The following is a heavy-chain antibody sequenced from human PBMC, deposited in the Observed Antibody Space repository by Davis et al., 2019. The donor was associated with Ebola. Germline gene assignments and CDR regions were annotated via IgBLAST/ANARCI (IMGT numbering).Heavy chain of an antibody. J-gene: IGHJ6*02. CDR3: ARDPRGYCTNGVCYVDSFYGMDV. CDR2: IYSGGGT. Sequence: GESLKISCAASGFTVSSNYMGWVRQAPGKGLEWVSVIYSGGGTYYADSVKGRFTISRDNSKNTLYLQMNSLRAEDTAVYYCARDPRGYCTNGVCYVDSFYGMDVWGQGTTVTVSS. V-gene: IGHV3-53*01. D-gene: IGHD2-8*01. CDR1: GFTVSSNY.